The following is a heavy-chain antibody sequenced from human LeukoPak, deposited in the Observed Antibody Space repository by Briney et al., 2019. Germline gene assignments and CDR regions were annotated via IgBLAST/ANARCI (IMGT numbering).Heavy chain of an antibody. CDR3: ARGGNFWSGSSPVRV. J-gene: IGHJ6*04. V-gene: IGHV4-34*01. D-gene: IGHD3-3*01. CDR1: GGSFSGYY. CDR2: INHSGSA. Sequence: NPSETLSLTCAVYGGSFSGYYWSWIRQPPGKGLEWIGEINHSGSANYNPSLKSRVTISVDTSKNQFSLKLSSVTAADTAVYYCARGGNFWSGSSPVRVWGKGTTVTVSS.